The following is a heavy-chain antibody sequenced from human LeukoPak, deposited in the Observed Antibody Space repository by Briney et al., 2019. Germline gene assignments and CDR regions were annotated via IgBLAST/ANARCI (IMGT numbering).Heavy chain of an antibody. Sequence: GGSLRLSCAASGFTFSSYSMNWVRQAPGKGLEWVSSISSSSSYIYYADSVKGRFTISRDNAKSSLYLQMNSLRAEDTAVYYCTIVVVPAATPPHAFDIWGQGTMVTVSS. V-gene: IGHV3-21*01. CDR1: GFTFSSYS. D-gene: IGHD2-2*01. CDR3: TIVVVPAATPPHAFDI. CDR2: ISSSSSYI. J-gene: IGHJ3*02.